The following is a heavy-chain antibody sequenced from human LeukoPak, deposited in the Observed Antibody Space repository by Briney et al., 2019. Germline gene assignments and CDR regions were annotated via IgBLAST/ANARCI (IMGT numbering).Heavy chain of an antibody. D-gene: IGHD3-22*01. CDR3: AAYYYDSSGYYY. J-gene: IGHJ4*02. CDR1: GFTFSSYE. CDR2: ISSSGSTI. Sequence: SGGSLGLSCAASGFTFSSYEMNWVRQAPGKGREWVSYISSSGSTIYYADSVKGRFTISRDNAKNSLYLQMNSLRAEDTAVYYCAAYYYDSSGYYYWGQGTLVTVSS. V-gene: IGHV3-48*03.